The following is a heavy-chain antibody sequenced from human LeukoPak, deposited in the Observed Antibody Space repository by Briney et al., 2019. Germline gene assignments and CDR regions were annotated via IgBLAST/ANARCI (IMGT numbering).Heavy chain of an antibody. Sequence: ASVKVFCKASGYTFTSYYMHWVRQAPGQGLEWMGIINPSGGSTSYAQKFQGRVTMTRDTSTSTVYMELSSLRSEDTAVYYCARCGDSGSYQMADGPDYWGQGTLVTVSS. CDR3: ARCGDSGSYQMADGPDY. J-gene: IGHJ4*02. D-gene: IGHD1-26*01. CDR2: INPSGGST. V-gene: IGHV1-46*01. CDR1: GYTFTSYY.